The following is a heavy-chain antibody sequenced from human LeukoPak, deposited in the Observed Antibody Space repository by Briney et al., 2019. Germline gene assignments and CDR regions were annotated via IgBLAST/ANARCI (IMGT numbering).Heavy chain of an antibody. V-gene: IGHV3-30*18. CDR3: AKDTTTVTASY. Sequence: GGSLRLSCAASGFTLSSYGMHWVRQAPGKGLEWVAVISYDGSNKYYADSVKGRFTISRDNSKNTLYLQMNSLRAEDTAVYYCAKDTTTVTASYWGQGTLVTVSS. J-gene: IGHJ1*01. CDR2: ISYDGSNK. CDR1: GFTLSSYG. D-gene: IGHD4-17*01.